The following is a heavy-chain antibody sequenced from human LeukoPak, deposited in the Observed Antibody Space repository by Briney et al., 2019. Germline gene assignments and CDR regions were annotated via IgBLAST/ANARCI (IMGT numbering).Heavy chain of an antibody. Sequence: VASVKVSCKASGYTFTSYGISWVRQAPGQGLEWMGIINPSGGSTSYAQKFQGRVTMTRDTSTSTVYMELSSLRSEDTAVYYCARVHRIAARPGWFDPWGQGTLVTVSS. D-gene: IGHD6-6*01. CDR1: GYTFTSYG. CDR2: INPSGGST. V-gene: IGHV1-46*01. CDR3: ARVHRIAARPGWFDP. J-gene: IGHJ5*02.